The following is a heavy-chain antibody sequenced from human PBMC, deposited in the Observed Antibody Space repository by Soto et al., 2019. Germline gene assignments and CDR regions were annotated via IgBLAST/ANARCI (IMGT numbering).Heavy chain of an antibody. Sequence: GGSLRLSCAASGFTFSSYAMSWVRQAPGKGLEWVSAISGSGGSTYYADSVKGRFTISRDNSKNTLYLQMNSLRAEDTAVYYCARADRLLWFGDYYGMDVWGQGTTVTVSS. CDR3: ARADRLLWFGDYYGMDV. V-gene: IGHV3-23*01. CDR2: ISGSGGST. J-gene: IGHJ6*02. CDR1: GFTFSSYA. D-gene: IGHD3-10*01.